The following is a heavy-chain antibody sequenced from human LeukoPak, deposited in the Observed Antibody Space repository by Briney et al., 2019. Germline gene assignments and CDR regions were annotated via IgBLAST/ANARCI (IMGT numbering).Heavy chain of an antibody. CDR3: ARGNSGSYSQDWFDA. Sequence: GGSLRLSCAASGFTFSSYEMNWVRQAPGKGLEWVSYISSSCSTIYYADSVKGGFTISRDNAKNSLYLQMNSLRDDDMALYYCARGNSGSYSQDWFDAWGQGTLVTVSS. CDR2: ISSSCSTI. D-gene: IGHD1-26*01. V-gene: IGHV3-48*03. J-gene: IGHJ5*02. CDR1: GFTFSSYE.